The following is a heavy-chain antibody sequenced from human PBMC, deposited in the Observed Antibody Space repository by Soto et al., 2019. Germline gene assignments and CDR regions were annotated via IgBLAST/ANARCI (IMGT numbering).Heavy chain of an antibody. D-gene: IGHD2-21*01. J-gene: IGHJ5*02. CDR2: VNHRGSA. V-gene: IGHV4-34*01. Sequence: SETLSLTCAVSGGPFSGVYWSWIRQPPGRGLEWIGGVNHRGSANYNPSLESRVTMSVDTSKNQFSLKLTSVTAADSALYYCAREAFCGTGTCRVGHWFDPWGQGTLVTVSS. CDR1: GGPFSGVY. CDR3: AREAFCGTGTCRVGHWFDP.